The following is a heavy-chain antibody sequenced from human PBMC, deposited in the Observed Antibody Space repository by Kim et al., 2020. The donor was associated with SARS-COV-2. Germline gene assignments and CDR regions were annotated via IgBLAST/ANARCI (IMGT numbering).Heavy chain of an antibody. V-gene: IGHV1-69*13. CDR2: IIPIFGTA. D-gene: IGHD6-13*01. J-gene: IGHJ6*02. CDR1: GGTFSSYA. CDR3: ARIEISSSWYSYYGMDV. Sequence: SVKVSCKASGGTFSSYAISWVRQAPGQGLEWMGGIIPIFGTANYAQKFQGRVTITADESTSTAYMELSSLRSEDTAVYYCARIEISSSWYSYYGMDVWGQGTTVTVSS.